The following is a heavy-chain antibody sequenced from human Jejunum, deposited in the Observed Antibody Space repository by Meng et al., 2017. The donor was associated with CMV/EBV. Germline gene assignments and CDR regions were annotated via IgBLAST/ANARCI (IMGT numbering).Heavy chain of an antibody. CDR2: ISGSNSYI. V-gene: IGHV3-21*01. Sequence: SGFSFSTYTMNWVRQAPGKGLEWVASISGSNSYIHYADSVKGRFSISRDNAKNSLSLQMTSLRAEDTAVYYCARMSGAYVNYFDFWGLGTLVTVSS. D-gene: IGHD1-26*01. CDR3: ARMSGAYVNYFDF. CDR1: GFSFSTYT. J-gene: IGHJ4*01.